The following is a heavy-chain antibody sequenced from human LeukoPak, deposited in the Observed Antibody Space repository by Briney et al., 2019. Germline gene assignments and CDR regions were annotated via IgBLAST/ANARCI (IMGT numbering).Heavy chain of an antibody. CDR2: IYYSGST. V-gene: IGHV4-59*01. D-gene: IGHD4-17*01. J-gene: IGHJ4*02. CDR1: GGSISSYY. CDR3: ASMGGYGDHFDY. Sequence: XETLSLTCTVSGGSISSYYWSWVRQPPGKGLEWIGYIYYSGSTNYNPSLKSRVTISVDTSKNQFSLKLSSVTAADTAVYYCASMGGYGDHFDYWGQGTLVTVSS.